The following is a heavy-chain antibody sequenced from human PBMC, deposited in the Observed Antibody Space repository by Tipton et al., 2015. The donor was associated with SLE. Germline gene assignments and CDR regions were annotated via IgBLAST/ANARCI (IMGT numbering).Heavy chain of an antibody. Sequence: TLSLTCAVYGGSFSGYSWSWIRQPPGKGLEWIGQTNPSGNTNYNPSLKSRVTISVDTSNNQPSLKLTSVTAADTAVYYCARGAKERITLVRVRPYYFDYWGQGSLVTVSS. V-gene: IGHV4-34*01. D-gene: IGHD3-10*01. CDR2: TNPSGNT. CDR3: ARGAKERITLVRVRPYYFDY. CDR1: GGSFSGYS. J-gene: IGHJ4*01.